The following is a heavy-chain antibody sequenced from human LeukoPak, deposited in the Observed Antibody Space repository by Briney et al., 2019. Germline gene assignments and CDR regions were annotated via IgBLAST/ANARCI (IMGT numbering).Heavy chain of an antibody. CDR1: GFSLSTSGMR. D-gene: IGHD3-10*01. J-gene: IGHJ4*02. CDR3: AREELSGGIDY. CDR2: IDWDDDK. Sequence: SGPALVRPTQTLTQTCTFSGFSLSTSGMRVSWIRQPPGKALEWLARIDWDDDKLYSTSLKTRLTISKDTSKNQVVLTMTNMDPVDTATYYCAREELSGGIDYWGQGTLVTVSS. V-gene: IGHV2-70*04.